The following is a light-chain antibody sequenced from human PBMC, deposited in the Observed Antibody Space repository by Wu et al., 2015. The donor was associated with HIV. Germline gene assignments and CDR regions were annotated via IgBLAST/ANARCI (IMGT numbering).Light chain of an antibody. J-gene: IGKJ1*01. CDR3: HQYGSSPQT. Sequence: QDVRPAPTYGWYQQNLARLQAPQFIGVPAGPTGIPDRFSGSGSGTDFTLTISRLEPEDFAVYYCHQYGSSPQTFGQGTKVEIK. CDR2: GVP. CDR1: QDVRPAPT. V-gene: IGKV3-20*01.